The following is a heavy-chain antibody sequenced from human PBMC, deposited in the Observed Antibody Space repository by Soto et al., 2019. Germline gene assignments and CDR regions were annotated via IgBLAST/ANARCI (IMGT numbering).Heavy chain of an antibody. V-gene: IGHV4-59*01. CDR1: GGSISSYY. J-gene: IGHJ3*02. D-gene: IGHD3-10*01. Sequence: QVQLQESGPGLVKPSETLSLTCTVSGGSISSYYWSWIRQPPGKGLEWIGYIYYSGSTNYNPSLKSRVTISVDTSKNQFSLKLSSVTAADTAVYYCARSMVRGVDAFDIWGQGTMVTVSS. CDR2: IYYSGST. CDR3: ARSMVRGVDAFDI.